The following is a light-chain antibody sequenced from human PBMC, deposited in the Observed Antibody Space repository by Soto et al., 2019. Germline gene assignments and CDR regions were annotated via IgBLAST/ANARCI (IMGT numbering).Light chain of an antibody. CDR3: QQRSNWPPTWT. V-gene: IGKV3-11*01. Sequence: EIVLTQSPATLSLSPGERATLSCRASQSVSSYLAWYQHKPGQAPRLFIYDASKRATGIPARFSGSGSGTDFTLTISSLEPEDFAVYYCQQRSNWPPTWTFGQGTRVEIK. CDR1: QSVSSY. CDR2: DAS. J-gene: IGKJ1*01.